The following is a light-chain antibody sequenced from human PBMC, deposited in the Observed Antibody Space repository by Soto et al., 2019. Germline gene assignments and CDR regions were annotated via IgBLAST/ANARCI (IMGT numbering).Light chain of an antibody. CDR2: DDA. Sequence: SYELPQPPSVSVAPGQTARITCGGEKVENKNVRWYQQKAGQAPVLVVFDDADRPSGIPDRFSGSYSGNTATLTISRVEAGDEADYYCLVWESSSDQYVFGTGTKVTVL. CDR3: LVWESSSDQYV. CDR1: KVENKN. J-gene: IGLJ1*01. V-gene: IGLV3-21*02.